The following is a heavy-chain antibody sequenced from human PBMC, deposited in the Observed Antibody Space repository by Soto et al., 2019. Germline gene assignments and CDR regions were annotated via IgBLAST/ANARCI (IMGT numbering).Heavy chain of an antibody. CDR1: GYTFTSYG. Sequence: QVQLVQSGAEVKKPGASVKVSCKASGYTFTSYGISWVRQAPGQGLEWMGWISAYNGNTNYAQKLQGRVTITTDTSTSTAYMELRGLRSDDTAVYYCARDTYDYVWEVTAIRGDAFDIWGQGTMVTVSS. D-gene: IGHD3-16*01. CDR3: ARDTYDYVWEVTAIRGDAFDI. V-gene: IGHV1-18*01. CDR2: ISAYNGNT. J-gene: IGHJ3*02.